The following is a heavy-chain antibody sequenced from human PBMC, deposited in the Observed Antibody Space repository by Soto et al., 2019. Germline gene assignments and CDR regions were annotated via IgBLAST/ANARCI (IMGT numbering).Heavy chain of an antibody. Sequence: QVQLEQSAPEVKKPGASVKVSCKASGYTFTTYGISWVRQARGQGLAWLGWINTHNGNTNYAQNLQGRVIMTADTPTSTDDMELRSLRSDDTAIYYCTREGSAPYYYYGMDAWGQGTTVTVSS. CDR3: TREGSAPYYYYGMDA. D-gene: IGHD3-10*01. V-gene: IGHV1-18*01. CDR2: INTHNGNT. J-gene: IGHJ6*02. CDR1: GYTFTTYG.